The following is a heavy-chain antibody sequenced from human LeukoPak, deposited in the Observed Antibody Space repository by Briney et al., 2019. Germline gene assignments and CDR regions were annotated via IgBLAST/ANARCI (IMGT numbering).Heavy chain of an antibody. CDR3: ARVQGERRDY. V-gene: IGHV3-21*01. CDR2: IGGSSSFV. D-gene: IGHD3-16*01. CDR1: GFTFRTYT. J-gene: IGHJ4*02. Sequence: GGSLRLSCAASGFTFRTYTMNWVRQAPGKELNGVSSIGGSSSFVIYPHSVKGRFTIYRDNAKNSLYLQMNSLRVEDTAMYYCARVQGERRDYWGEGTLVSV.